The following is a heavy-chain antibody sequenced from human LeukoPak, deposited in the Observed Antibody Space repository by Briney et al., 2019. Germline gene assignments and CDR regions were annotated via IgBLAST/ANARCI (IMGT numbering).Heavy chain of an antibody. J-gene: IGHJ4*02. CDR2: ISSSSSYI. CDR3: ARDHDFWSVTDY. D-gene: IGHD3-3*01. V-gene: IGHV3-21*01. CDR1: GFTFSSNN. Sequence: GGSLRLYCAASGFTFSSNNMNWVRQGPGKGLEWVSSISSSSSYIYYADSVKGRFTISRDNAKNSLYLQMNSLRAEDTAVYYCARDHDFWSVTDYWGQGTLVTVSS.